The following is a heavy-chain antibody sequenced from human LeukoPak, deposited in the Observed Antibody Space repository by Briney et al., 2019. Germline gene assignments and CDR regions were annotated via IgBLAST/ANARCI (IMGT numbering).Heavy chain of an antibody. V-gene: IGHV1-46*01. J-gene: IGHJ6*02. Sequence: ASVKVSCKASGYTFTHYYMHWVRQAPGQGLEWLGVINPSGGNTTSAQKFQGRVTMTRDTSTNTVYMELSSLRSEDTAVYYCARDQVIVVVPVGSSRVPSPVDLNYYFCGMDVWGQGTTVTVSS. CDR1: GYTFTHYY. CDR3: ARDQVIVVVPVGSSRVPSPVDLNYYFCGMDV. CDR2: INPSGGNT. D-gene: IGHD2-2*01.